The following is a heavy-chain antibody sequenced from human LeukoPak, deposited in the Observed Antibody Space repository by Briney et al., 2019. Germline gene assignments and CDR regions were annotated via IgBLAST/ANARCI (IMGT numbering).Heavy chain of an antibody. CDR3: ASSPDIDPETMIVLAAGGTITY. V-gene: IGHV1-69*04. CDR2: IIPILGIA. Sequence: GASVKVSCKASGGTFSSYAISWVRQAPGPGLEWMGRIIPILGIANYAQKFQGRVTITADKSTSTAYMELSSLRSEDTAVYYCASSPDIDPETMIVLAAGGTITYWGQGTLVTVSS. J-gene: IGHJ4*02. CDR1: GGTFSSYA. D-gene: IGHD3-22*01.